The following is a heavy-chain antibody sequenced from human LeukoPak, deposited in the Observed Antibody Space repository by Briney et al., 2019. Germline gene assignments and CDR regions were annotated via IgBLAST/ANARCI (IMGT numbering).Heavy chain of an antibody. CDR3: ARVRTLTYYYDSSGYGRGAFDI. Sequence: GASVTVSCKASGYTFTSYGISWVRQAPGQGLEWMGWISAYNGNTNYAQKLQGRVTMTTDTSTSTAYMELRSLRSDDTAVYYCARVRTLTYYYDSSGYGRGAFDIWGQGTMVTVSS. J-gene: IGHJ3*02. CDR1: GYTFTSYG. CDR2: ISAYNGNT. D-gene: IGHD3-22*01. V-gene: IGHV1-18*01.